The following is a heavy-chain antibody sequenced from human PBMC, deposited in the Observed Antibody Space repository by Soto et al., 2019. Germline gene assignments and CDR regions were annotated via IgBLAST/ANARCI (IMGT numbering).Heavy chain of an antibody. CDR1: GFTFSSYG. V-gene: IGHV3-33*01. D-gene: IGHD4-17*01. J-gene: IGHJ4*02. CDR3: ARDSSNYGDLHFDY. Sequence: GGSLRLSCAASGFTFSSYGMHWVRQAPGKGLEWVAVIWYDGSNKYYADSVKGRFTISRDNSKNTLYLQMNSLRAEDTAVYYCARDSSNYGDLHFDYWGQGTLVTVSS. CDR2: IWYDGSNK.